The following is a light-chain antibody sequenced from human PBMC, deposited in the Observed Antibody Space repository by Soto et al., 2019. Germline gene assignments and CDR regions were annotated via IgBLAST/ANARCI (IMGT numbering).Light chain of an antibody. Sequence: EIVLTQSPGTLSLSPGERATLSCRASHAVTNNFLAWYQQKPGQAPRLVIYGASSRPAGLPDRFSGSGAGTDFTLSISSLEPEDFAVYFCQQYGTSPWTFGQGTKLEIK. CDR3: QQYGTSPWT. V-gene: IGKV3-20*01. J-gene: IGKJ2*02. CDR1: HAVTNNF. CDR2: GAS.